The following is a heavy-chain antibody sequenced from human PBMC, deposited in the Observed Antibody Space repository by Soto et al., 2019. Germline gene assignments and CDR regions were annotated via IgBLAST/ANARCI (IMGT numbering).Heavy chain of an antibody. CDR1: SGSISTYY. D-gene: IGHD7-27*01. V-gene: IGHV4-59*01. CDR3: AGDPNWAYFDF. Sequence: QVQLQESGPGLVKHSETLSLTCTVSSGSISTYYWSWIRQPPGKGLEWIGYIYYTGSTNYNPSLKTRVAISMDTSKNQFSLNLSSVTAADTAVYYCAGDPNWAYFDFWGLGTLVTVSS. CDR2: IYYTGST. J-gene: IGHJ4*02.